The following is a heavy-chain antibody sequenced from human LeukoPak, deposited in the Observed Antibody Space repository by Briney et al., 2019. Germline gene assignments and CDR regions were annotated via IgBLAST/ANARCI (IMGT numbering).Heavy chain of an antibody. D-gene: IGHD1-26*01. J-gene: IGHJ4*02. CDR1: GFPFSNDG. CDR3: AKDKGREGDY. Sequence: GWSLRLSCAASGFPFSNDGMHWVRQAPGKGLEWVAVISSDGSDKYYADSVKGRFTISRDNSKNTLCLQMNSLRAEDTAVYYCAKDKGREGDYWGQGNLVTVSS. CDR2: ISSDGSDK. V-gene: IGHV3-30*18.